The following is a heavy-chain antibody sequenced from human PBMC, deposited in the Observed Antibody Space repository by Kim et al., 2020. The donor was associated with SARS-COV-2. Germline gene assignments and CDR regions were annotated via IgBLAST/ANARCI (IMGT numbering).Heavy chain of an antibody. V-gene: IGHV4-34*01. CDR3: ARLGGVTKAATPGDY. J-gene: IGHJ4*02. Sequence: SETLSLTCAVYGGSFSGYYWSWIRQPPGKGLEWIGEINHSGSTNYNPSLKSRVTISVDTSKNQFSLKLSSVTAADTAVYYCARLGGVTKAATPGDYWGQGTLVTVSS. D-gene: IGHD2-15*01. CDR1: GGSFSGYY. CDR2: INHSGST.